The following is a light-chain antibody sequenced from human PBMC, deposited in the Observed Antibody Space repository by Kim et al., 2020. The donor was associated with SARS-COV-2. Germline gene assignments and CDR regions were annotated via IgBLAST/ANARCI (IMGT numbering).Light chain of an antibody. V-gene: IGKV3-15*01. Sequence: SPGERATLSCRASQSVSSNLAWYLQKPGQAPRLLIYGASTRATGIPARFSGSGSGTEFTLTISSLQSEDFAVYYCQQYNNWPLFTFGPGTKVDIK. CDR2: GAS. CDR3: QQYNNWPLFT. CDR1: QSVSSN. J-gene: IGKJ3*01.